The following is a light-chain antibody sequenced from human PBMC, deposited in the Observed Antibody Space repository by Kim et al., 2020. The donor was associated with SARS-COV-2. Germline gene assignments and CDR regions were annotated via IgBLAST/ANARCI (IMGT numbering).Light chain of an antibody. J-gene: IGLJ2*01. V-gene: IGLV3-21*04. Sequence: SYELTQPPSVSVAPGKTARITCGGNNIGSKSVHWYQQKPGQAPVLVIYYDSDRPSGIPERFSGSNSGNTATLTISRIEAGAEADYYCQVWDSSSDHLWVF. CDR1: NIGSKS. CDR2: YDS. CDR3: QVWDSSSDHLWV.